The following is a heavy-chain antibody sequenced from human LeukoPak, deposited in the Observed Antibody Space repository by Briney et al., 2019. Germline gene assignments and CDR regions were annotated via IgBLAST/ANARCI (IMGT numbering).Heavy chain of an antibody. CDR3: AREGVATPFDY. Sequence: GSLRLSCAASGFTFSSYSMNWVRQAPGKGLEWVSSISSSSYIYYADSVKGRFTISRDNAKNSPYLQMNSLRAKDTAVYYCAREGVATPFDYWGQGTLVTVSS. CDR2: ISSSSYI. J-gene: IGHJ4*02. V-gene: IGHV3-21*01. CDR1: GFTFSSYS.